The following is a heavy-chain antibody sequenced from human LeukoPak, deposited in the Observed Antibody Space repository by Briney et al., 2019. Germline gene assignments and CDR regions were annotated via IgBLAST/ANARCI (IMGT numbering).Heavy chain of an antibody. CDR2: IYHSGST. CDR3: ASQEGSYYDTSGRIDY. D-gene: IGHD3-22*01. V-gene: IGHV4-38-2*02. J-gene: IGHJ4*02. CDR1: DYSISSGYY. Sequence: PSETLSLTCTVSDYSISSGYYWGWIRQPPGKGLEWIGSIYHSGSTYNNPSLKSRVTISLDTSKNQFSLRLSSVTAADTAVYYCASQEGSYYDTSGRIDYWGQGTLVTVSS.